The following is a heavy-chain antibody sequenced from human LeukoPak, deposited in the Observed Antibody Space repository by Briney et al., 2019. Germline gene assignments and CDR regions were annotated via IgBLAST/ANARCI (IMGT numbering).Heavy chain of an antibody. CDR2: INSDGSDT. D-gene: IGHD4-17*01. V-gene: IGHV3-74*01. CDR1: GFTFSTYW. CDR3: AKGIAVTYRKYYYYMDV. J-gene: IGHJ6*03. Sequence: GSLRLSCAASGFTFSTYWVHWVGQAPGKGLVWVSRINSDGSDTTYADSVKGRFTISRDNSKNTLYLQMISLRADDTAVYYCAKGIAVTYRKYYYYMDVWGKGTTVTVSS.